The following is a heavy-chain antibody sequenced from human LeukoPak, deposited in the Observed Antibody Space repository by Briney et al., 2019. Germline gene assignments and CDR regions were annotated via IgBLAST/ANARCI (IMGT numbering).Heavy chain of an antibody. CDR1: GFTFSSYS. D-gene: IGHD3-9*01. J-gene: IGHJ4*02. CDR3: ARDKKYYDILTGYNTNYYFDY. CDR2: ISSSSGYI. Sequence: PGGSLRLSCAASGFTFSSYSMNWVRQAPGKGLEWVSSISSSSGYIYYADSVKGRFTISRDNAKNSLYLQMNSLRAEDTAVYYCARDKKYYDILTGYNTNYYFDYWGQGTLVTVSS. V-gene: IGHV3-21*01.